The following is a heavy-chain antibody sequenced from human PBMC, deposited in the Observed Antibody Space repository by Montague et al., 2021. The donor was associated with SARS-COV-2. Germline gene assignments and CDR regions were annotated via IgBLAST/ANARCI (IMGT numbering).Heavy chain of an antibody. V-gene: IGHV4-59*01. CDR1: GGSISSYY. D-gene: IGHD2-15*01. CDR3: ARALYCSGGSCYPNWFDP. CDR2: IYYSGST. J-gene: IGHJ5*02. Sequence: SETLSLTCTVSGGSISSYYWSWIRQPPGKGLEWIGYIYYSGSTNYNPSLKSRVTISVDTSKNQFSLKLSSVTAADTAVYYCARALYCSGGSCYPNWFDPWGQGTLGTVSS.